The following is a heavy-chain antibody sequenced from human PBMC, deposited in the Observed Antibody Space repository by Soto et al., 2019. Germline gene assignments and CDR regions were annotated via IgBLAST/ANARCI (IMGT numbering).Heavy chain of an antibody. J-gene: IGHJ6*03. CDR3: ARLIAVAGTAYYMDV. CDR1: GYTFTSYG. V-gene: IGHV1-18*01. Sequence: VASVKVSCKASGYTFTSYGISWVRQAPGQGLEWMGWISAYNGNTNYAQKLQGRVTMTTDTSTSTAYMELRSLRSDDTAVYYCARLIAVAGTAYYMDVWGKGTTVTVSS. D-gene: IGHD6-19*01. CDR2: ISAYNGNT.